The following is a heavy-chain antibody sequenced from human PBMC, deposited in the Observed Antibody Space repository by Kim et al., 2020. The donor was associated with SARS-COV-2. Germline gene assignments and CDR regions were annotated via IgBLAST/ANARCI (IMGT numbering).Heavy chain of an antibody. CDR1: GFTFSSHA. D-gene: IGHD6-13*01. J-gene: IGHJ4*02. V-gene: IGHV3-30-3*01. CDR2: ISYDGDKK. CDR3: VRGPFGSTRWVH. Sequence: GGSLRLSCEASGFTFSSHAMHWVRQAPGKGLEWVGVISYDGDKKHYADSLKGRLTISRDNSKSTVSLQINDVRTEDTAVYYCVRGPFGSTRWVHWGQGTLVTVSS.